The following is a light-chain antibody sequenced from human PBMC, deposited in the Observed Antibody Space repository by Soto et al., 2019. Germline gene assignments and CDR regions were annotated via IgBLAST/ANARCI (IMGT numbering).Light chain of an antibody. J-gene: IGKJ4*01. V-gene: IGKV3-11*01. Sequence: EIVLTQSPATLSLSPGERAALSCRASQSVGTYLAWYQQKPGQAPRLLIYDSSNRATGFPTRFSGSGSGTDFTLTISSLEPEDFAVYYCQQRSDWPLTFGGGTKVEI. CDR3: QQRSDWPLT. CDR2: DSS. CDR1: QSVGTY.